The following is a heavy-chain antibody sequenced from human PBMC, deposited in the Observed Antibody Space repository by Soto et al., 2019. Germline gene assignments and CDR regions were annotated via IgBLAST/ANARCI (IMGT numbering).Heavy chain of an antibody. V-gene: IGHV3-23*01. D-gene: IGHD6-19*01. CDR3: AKCSVGTVRTSGWCNWFDP. Sequence: EVRLLESGGGLAQPGGSRRISCAASGFTFSSSAMNWVRQAPGKGLEWVSSIRVGGGDTFYADSVRGRFTVSRDISRNTLYLQMNSLRAEDTAIYYCAKCSVGTVRTSGWCNWFDPWGQGTLVTVSS. CDR2: IRVGGGDT. J-gene: IGHJ5*02. CDR1: GFTFSSSA.